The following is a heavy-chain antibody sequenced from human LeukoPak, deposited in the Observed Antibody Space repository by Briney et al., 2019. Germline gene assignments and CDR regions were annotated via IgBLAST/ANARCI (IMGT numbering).Heavy chain of an antibody. CDR1: GGSISSSSYY. V-gene: IGHV4-39*01. D-gene: IGHD2-2*01. CDR3: ARRRVVPAAMLDY. CDR2: IYYSGST. J-gene: IGHJ4*02. Sequence: SETLSLTCTVSGGSISSSSYYWGWIRQPPGKGLEWIGSIYYSGSTYYNPSLKSRVTISVDTSKNQFSLKLSSVTAADTAVYYCARRRVVPAAMLDYWGQGTLVTVSS.